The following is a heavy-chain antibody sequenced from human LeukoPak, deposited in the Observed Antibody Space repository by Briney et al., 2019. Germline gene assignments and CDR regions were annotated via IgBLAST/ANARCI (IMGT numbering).Heavy chain of an antibody. D-gene: IGHD3-22*01. J-gene: IGHJ4*02. CDR1: GFTFRTYA. Sequence: GGSLRLSCAASGFTFRTYAMSWVRQAPGNGLEWVSGISGSVGSTSYADSVKGRFTISRDNAKNTLYLQMSSLRAEDTAVYYCAKGGSRDYYDSSGYQYGYYFDYWGQGTLVTVSS. V-gene: IGHV3-23*01. CDR2: ISGSVGST. CDR3: AKGGSRDYYDSSGYQYGYYFDY.